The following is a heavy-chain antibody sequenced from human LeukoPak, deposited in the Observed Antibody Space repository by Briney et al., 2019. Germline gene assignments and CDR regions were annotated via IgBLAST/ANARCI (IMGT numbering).Heavy chain of an antibody. CDR2: IYYSGST. CDR3: ARRLPAASYFDY. CDR1: GVSISSSSYY. Sequence: SETLSLTCTVSGVSISSSSYYWGWIRQPPGKGLEWIGSIYYSGSTYYNPSIKSRITISVHTSKNQFSLKLSSVTAADTAVYYCARRLPAASYFDYWGQGTLVTVSS. J-gene: IGHJ4*02. V-gene: IGHV4-39*01. D-gene: IGHD2-15*01.